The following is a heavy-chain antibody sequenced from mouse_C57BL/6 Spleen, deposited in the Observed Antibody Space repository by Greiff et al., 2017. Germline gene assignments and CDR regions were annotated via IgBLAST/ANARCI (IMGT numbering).Heavy chain of an antibody. V-gene: IGHV3-1*01. CDR1: GYSITSGYD. CDR3: ARCYDYEGGFDY. D-gene: IGHD2-4*01. J-gene: IGHJ2*01. CDR2: ISYSGST. Sequence: VQLQQSGPGMVKPSQSLSLTCTVTGYSITSGYDWHWIRHFPGNKLEWMGYISYSGSTNYNPSLKSRISITHDTSKNHFFLKLNSVTTEDTATYYCARCYDYEGGFDYWGQGTTLTVSS.